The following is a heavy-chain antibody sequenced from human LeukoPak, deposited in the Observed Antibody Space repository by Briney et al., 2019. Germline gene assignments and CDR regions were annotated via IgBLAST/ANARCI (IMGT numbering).Heavy chain of an antibody. CDR2: INPNSGGT. Sequence: ASVKVSCKASGYTFTGYYMHWVRQAPGQGLEWMGWINPNSGGTNYAQKFQGRVTMTRDTSISTAYMELSSLRSEDTAVYYCARVSGENDDAFDIWGQGTMVTVSS. V-gene: IGHV1-2*02. D-gene: IGHD3-10*01. CDR1: GYTFTGYY. CDR3: ARVSGENDDAFDI. J-gene: IGHJ3*02.